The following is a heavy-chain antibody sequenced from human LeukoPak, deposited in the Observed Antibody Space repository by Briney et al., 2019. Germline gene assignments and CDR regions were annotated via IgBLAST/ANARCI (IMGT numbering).Heavy chain of an antibody. CDR2: ISGSGGST. V-gene: IGHV3-23*01. D-gene: IGHD6-6*01. Sequence: GRSLRLSCAASGFTFDDYAMHWVRQAPGKGLEWVSAISGSGGSTYYADSVKGRFTISREDSKNTAYLQMNSLKTEDTAVYYCTYTSSSGVVYWGQGALVTVSS. CDR1: GFTFDDYA. CDR3: TYTSSSGVVY. J-gene: IGHJ4*02.